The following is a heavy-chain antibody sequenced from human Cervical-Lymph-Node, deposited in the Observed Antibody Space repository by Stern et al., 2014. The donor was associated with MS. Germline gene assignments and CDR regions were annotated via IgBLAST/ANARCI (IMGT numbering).Heavy chain of an antibody. CDR2: IFPVFGTP. CDR1: GGTFSKFP. Sequence: QVQLMHSGAEVPKPGSSVKVSCKASGGTFSKFPSSWVRQAPGQGLDWMGGIFPVFGTPTYAQEFRGRVTITADVSTSTVYMELSSLRSDDTAVYYCALSSETSDRWYSLGYDLWGQGTLVTVSS. CDR3: ALSSETSDRWYSLGYDL. D-gene: IGHD6-13*01. V-gene: IGHV1-69*01. J-gene: IGHJ5*02.